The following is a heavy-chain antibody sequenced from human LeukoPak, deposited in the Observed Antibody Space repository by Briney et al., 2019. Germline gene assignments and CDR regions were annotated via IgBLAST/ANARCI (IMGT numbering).Heavy chain of an antibody. CDR2: IYYSGST. J-gene: IGHJ6*02. V-gene: IGHV4-59*01. CDR3: AREYCSSTSCYRGMDV. D-gene: IGHD2-2*01. Sequence: GGSXXSYYXSWIRQPPGKGLEWIGYIYYSGSTNYNPSLKSRVTISVDTSKNQFSLKLSSVTAADTAVYYCAREYCSSTSCYRGMDVWGQGTTVTVSS. CDR1: GGSXXSYY.